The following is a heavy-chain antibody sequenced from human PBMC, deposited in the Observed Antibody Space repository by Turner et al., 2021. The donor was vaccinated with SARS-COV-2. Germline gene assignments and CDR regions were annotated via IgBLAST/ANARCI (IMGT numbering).Heavy chain of an antibody. J-gene: IGHJ1*01. CDR2: TYSLVCS. Sequence: QLLVQESGPALVKPSETLSLPCTVSAVSITSNSHYWGWVRQPPGKGLEWIGMTYSLVCSYYIPSLSGRVTISVDPSQNQFSLILRSVTAADTAVYYCLTSVRRSGYFQRWGQGSLVSVSS. CDR1: AVSITSNSHY. D-gene: IGHD3-9*01. CDR3: LTSVRRSGYFQR. V-gene: IGHV4-39*01.